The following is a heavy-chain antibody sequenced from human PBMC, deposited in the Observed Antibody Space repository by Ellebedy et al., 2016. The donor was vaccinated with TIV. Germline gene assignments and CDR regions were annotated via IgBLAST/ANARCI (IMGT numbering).Heavy chain of an antibody. D-gene: IGHD2-15*01. V-gene: IGHV1-69*04. CDR3: ARENPRYCSGGSCYYNWYFDL. Sequence: AASVKVSCKASGGTFSNYVISWVRQAPGQGLEWMGRIISILGIANYAQKFQGRVTITADKSTSTAYMELSSLRSEDTAVYYCARENPRYCSGGSCYYNWYFDLWGRGTLVTVSS. CDR1: GGTFSNYV. J-gene: IGHJ2*01. CDR2: IISILGIA.